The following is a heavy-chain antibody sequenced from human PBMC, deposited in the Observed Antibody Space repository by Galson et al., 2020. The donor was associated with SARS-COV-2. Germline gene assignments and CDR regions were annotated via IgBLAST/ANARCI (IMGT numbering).Heavy chain of an antibody. Sequence: SETLSLTCAVSGGSISSGGYSWSWIRQPPGKGLEWIGYIYYSGSTYYNPSLKSRVTISVDTSKNQFSLKLSSVTAADTAVYYCARGKDYDILTGYYNNNWFDPWGQGTLVTVSS. CDR2: IYYSGST. V-gene: IGHV4-30-4*07. J-gene: IGHJ5*02. CDR1: GGSISSGGYS. CDR3: ARGKDYDILTGYYNNNWFDP. D-gene: IGHD3-9*01.